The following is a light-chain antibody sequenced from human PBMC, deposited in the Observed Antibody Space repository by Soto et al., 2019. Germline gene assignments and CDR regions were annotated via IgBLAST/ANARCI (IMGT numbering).Light chain of an antibody. CDR1: QSVTTN. CDR3: QQYNNWPPLT. J-gene: IGKJ4*01. Sequence: EAVMTQSPVTLSVSPGERATLSCRASQSVTTNSAWYQQKPGQAPRLLIYSASTRAAGIPDRFSGSGSGTEFTLTISSLQSEDFAVYYCQQYNNWPPLTFGGGTKVEIK. V-gene: IGKV3-15*01. CDR2: SAS.